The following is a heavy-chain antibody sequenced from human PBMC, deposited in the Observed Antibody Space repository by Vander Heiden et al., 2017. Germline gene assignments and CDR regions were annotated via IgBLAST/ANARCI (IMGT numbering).Heavy chain of an antibody. J-gene: IGHJ3*02. CDR3: AKGAIFGVVIIQGAFDI. CDR2: ISGSGGST. Sequence: EVQLLESGGGLVQPGGSLRLSCAASGFTFSSYAMGWVRQAPGKGLEWGSAISGSGGSTYYADSVKGRFTISRDNSKNTLYLQMNSLRAEDTAVYYCAKGAIFGVVIIQGAFDIWGQGTMVTVSS. CDR1: GFTFSSYA. D-gene: IGHD3-3*01. V-gene: IGHV3-23*01.